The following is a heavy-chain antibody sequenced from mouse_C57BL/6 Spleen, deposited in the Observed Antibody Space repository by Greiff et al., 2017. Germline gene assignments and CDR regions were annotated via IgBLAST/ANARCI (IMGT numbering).Heavy chain of an antibody. D-gene: IGHD1-1*01. V-gene: IGHV5-9-1*02. CDR3: TREGDYYGSNYDYYAMDY. CDR1: GFTFSSYA. J-gene: IGHJ4*01. CDR2: ISSGGAYI. Sequence: EVQLVESGEGLVKPGGSLKLSCAASGFTFSSYAMSWVRQTPEKRLEWVAYISSGGAYIYYADTVKGRFTISRDNARNTLYLQISSLKSEDTAMYYCTREGDYYGSNYDYYAMDYWGQGTSVTVSS.